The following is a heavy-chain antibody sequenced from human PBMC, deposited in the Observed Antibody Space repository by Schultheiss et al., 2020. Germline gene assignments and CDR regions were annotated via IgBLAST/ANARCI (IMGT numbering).Heavy chain of an antibody. CDR3: ARGSDNWFDP. J-gene: IGHJ5*02. Sequence: SETLSLTCTVSGGSISSGGYYWSWIRQHPGKGLEWIGYIYYSGSTYYNPSLKSRVTISVDTSKNQFSLKLSSVTAADTAVYYCARGSDNWFDPWGQGTLVTGSS. CDR2: IYYSGST. V-gene: IGHV4-31*03. CDR1: GGSISSGGYY.